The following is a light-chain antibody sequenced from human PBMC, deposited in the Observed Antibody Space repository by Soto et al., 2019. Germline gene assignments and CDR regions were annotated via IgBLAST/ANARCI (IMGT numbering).Light chain of an antibody. CDR3: QQYINWSWT. Sequence: EIVMTQSPATLSVSPGERATLSCRASQSVNSNLAWYQQKPGQAPRLLIYGASTRATGVPARFSGSGSWTEFTLTISSLQSEDFAVYYCQQYINWSWTFGQGTKVAIK. CDR1: QSVNSN. J-gene: IGKJ1*01. V-gene: IGKV3-15*01. CDR2: GAS.